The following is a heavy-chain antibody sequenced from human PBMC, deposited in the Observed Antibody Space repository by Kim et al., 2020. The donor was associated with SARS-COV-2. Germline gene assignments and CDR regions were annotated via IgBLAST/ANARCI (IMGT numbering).Heavy chain of an antibody. CDR3: AKPPVGATRFPLDY. D-gene: IGHD1-26*01. Sequence: YADSVKGRFTIASDNSENTVFLQMNSLRAEDTALYYCAKPPVGATRFPLDYWGPGTLVNVSS. V-gene: IGHV3-23*05. J-gene: IGHJ4*02.